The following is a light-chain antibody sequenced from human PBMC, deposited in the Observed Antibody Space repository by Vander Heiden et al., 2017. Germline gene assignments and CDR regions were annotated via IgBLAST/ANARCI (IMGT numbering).Light chain of an antibody. J-gene: IGKJ2*01. CDR3: QQYGSSPYT. CDR2: GAS. Sequence: GTLSVSPGERATLSCRASQSIRSTYLAWYQQKPGQAPRLLIYGASNRATGIPDRFSGSGSGTDFTLTISRLEPEDFAVYYCQQYGSSPYTFGQGTNLEIK. CDR1: QSIRSTY. V-gene: IGKV3-20*01.